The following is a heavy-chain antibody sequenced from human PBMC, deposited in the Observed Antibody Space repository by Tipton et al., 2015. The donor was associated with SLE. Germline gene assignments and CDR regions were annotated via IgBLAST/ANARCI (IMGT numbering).Heavy chain of an antibody. V-gene: IGHV3-53*04. CDR2: IYADGTT. CDR3: ARGFGSSWSHGP. D-gene: IGHD6-13*01. Sequence: SLRLSCAASGFTFRKYAIHWVRQAPGKGLEWVSVIYADGTTYYADSVKGRFTISRHNSENTLFLQMNSLRLEDTAVYYCARGFGSSWSHGPWGQGTLVTVSS. J-gene: IGHJ5*02. CDR1: GFTFRKYA.